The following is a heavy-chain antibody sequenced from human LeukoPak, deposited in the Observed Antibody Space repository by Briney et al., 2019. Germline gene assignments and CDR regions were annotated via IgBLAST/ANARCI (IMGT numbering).Heavy chain of an antibody. V-gene: IGHV4-59*11. CDR3: ARVAENPDLFFDY. J-gene: IGHJ4*02. CDR2: IYNSGKT. CDR1: GGSISSPF. D-gene: IGHD3-3*01. Sequence: PSETLSLTCTVSGGSISSPFWSGIRQPPGQGLEWLGYIYNSGKTIYNPPPTSRVTISVATSKNQLSLKLRSVTAADTAVYSCARVAENPDLFFDYWGQGALVTVSS.